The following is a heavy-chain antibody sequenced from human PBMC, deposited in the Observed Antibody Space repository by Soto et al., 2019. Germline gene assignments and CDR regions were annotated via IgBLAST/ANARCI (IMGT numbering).Heavy chain of an antibody. J-gene: IGHJ3*02. D-gene: IGHD3-22*01. CDR3: ARATYYYDSSGPAGGAFDI. CDR2: IYTSGST. V-gene: IGHV4-4*07. CDR1: GGSISSYY. Sequence: SETLSLTCTVSGGSISSYYWSWIRRPAGKGLEWIGRIYTSGSTNYNPSLKSRVTMSVDTSKNQFSLKLSSVTAADTAVYYCARATYYYDSSGPAGGAFDIWGQGTMVTVSS.